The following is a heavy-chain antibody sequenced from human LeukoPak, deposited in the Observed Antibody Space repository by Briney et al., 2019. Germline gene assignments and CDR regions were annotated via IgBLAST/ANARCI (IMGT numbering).Heavy chain of an antibody. J-gene: IGHJ6*03. CDR2: IYYSGST. CDR3: ARVAHHYWFFFFMDG. V-gene: IGHV4-59*01. CDR1: GGSISSYY. D-gene: IGHD2-8*02. Sequence: PSETLSLTCTVSGGSISSYYWSWIRQPPGKGLEWIGYIYYSGSTNYNPSLNSRVTISVDTSKNQFSLKLSSVTAADTAVYYCARVAHHYWFFFFMDGWGKGTTVT.